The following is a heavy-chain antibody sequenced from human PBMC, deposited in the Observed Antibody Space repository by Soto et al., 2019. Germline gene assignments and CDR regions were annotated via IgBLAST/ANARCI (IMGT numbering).Heavy chain of an antibody. D-gene: IGHD3-10*01. Sequence: EVQLVQSGAEVKKPGEPLQISCKASGYSFINYWIGWVRQMPGRGLEWMGFIYPGDSDAKYSPSFQGQVTISADESFTTASLPCNTLRTSDTAIYYCASRGDSGSLPDYWGQGTLVTVSS. V-gene: IGHV5-51*03. CDR3: ASRGDSGSLPDY. J-gene: IGHJ4*02. CDR2: IYPGDSDA. CDR1: GYSFINYW.